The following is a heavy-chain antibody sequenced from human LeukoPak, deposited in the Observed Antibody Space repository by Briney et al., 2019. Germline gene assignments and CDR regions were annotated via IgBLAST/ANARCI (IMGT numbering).Heavy chain of an antibody. V-gene: IGHV3-66*01. CDR3: ARDSSNYYFDY. J-gene: IGHJ4*02. Sequence: GGSLRLSCAASGFTVSSNYMSWVRQAPGKGLEWVSVIYSGGSTYYADSVKGRFTISRDNSKNTLYLQMNSLRAEDTAVYYCARDSSNYYFDYWGQGTLVTVSS. D-gene: IGHD4-11*01. CDR2: IYSGGST. CDR1: GFTVSSNY.